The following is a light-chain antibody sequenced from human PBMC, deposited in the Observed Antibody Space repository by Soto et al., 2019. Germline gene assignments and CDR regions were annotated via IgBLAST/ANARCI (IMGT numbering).Light chain of an antibody. J-gene: IGLJ2*01. V-gene: IGLV1-51*01. Sequence: QSVLTQPPSVSTAPGQRVTISCSGSSSNIGSNYVSWYQQLTGTAPKLLIYDNYKRPSGIPDRFSGSTSGTSATLAIAGLQTGDEADYYCDSWDNSLSVVLFGGGTKLTVL. CDR3: DSWDNSLSVVL. CDR2: DNY. CDR1: SSNIGSNY.